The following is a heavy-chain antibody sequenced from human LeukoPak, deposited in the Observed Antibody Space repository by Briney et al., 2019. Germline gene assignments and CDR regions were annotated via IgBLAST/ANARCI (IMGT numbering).Heavy chain of an antibody. Sequence: SETLSLTCTVSGYSISGGYYWGWIRQPPGKGLEWIGSIYHSGSTYYNPSLKSRVTISVDTSKNQFSLKLRSVTAADTAVYYCARKDSFWYFDLWGRGTLVTVSS. CDR1: GYSISGGYY. CDR3: ARKDSFWYFDL. CDR2: IYHSGST. V-gene: IGHV4-38-2*02. J-gene: IGHJ2*01.